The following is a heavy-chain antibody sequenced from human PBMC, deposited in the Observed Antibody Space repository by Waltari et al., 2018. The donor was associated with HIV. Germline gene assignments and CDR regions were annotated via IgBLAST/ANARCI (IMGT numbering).Heavy chain of an antibody. Sequence: QVQLVQSGAEVKKPGTSVKVSCKASGGAFVSHTINWVRQAPGQGLEWMGRAIPVFGTANYAQKFQCRVTITADKSTSTAYMELNGLRFDATAVYYGASARETMGVDFDSWGQGNLVTVS. CDR2: AIPVFGTA. V-gene: IGHV1-69*08. J-gene: IGHJ5*01. CDR3: ASARETMGVDFDS. CDR1: GGAFVSHT. D-gene: IGHD3-10*01.